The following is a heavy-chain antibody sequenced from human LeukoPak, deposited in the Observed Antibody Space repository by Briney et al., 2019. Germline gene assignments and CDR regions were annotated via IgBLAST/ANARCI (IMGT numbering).Heavy chain of an antibody. Sequence: GGSLRLSCAASGFTFSSYAMSWVRQAPGKGLEWVSAISGSGGSTYYADSVKGRFTISRDNAKNSLYLQMNSLRAEDTAVYYCARDQNYDFWSGYYIKGGNDAFDIWGQGTMVTVSS. CDR3: ARDQNYDFWSGYYIKGGNDAFDI. J-gene: IGHJ3*02. CDR2: ISGSGGST. V-gene: IGHV3-23*01. D-gene: IGHD3-3*01. CDR1: GFTFSSYA.